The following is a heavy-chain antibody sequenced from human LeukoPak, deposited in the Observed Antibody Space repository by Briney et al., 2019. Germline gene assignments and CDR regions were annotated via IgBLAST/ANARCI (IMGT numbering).Heavy chain of an antibody. CDR1: GFTCSNAW. V-gene: IGHV3-15*01. CDR2: IKSKTDGETT. Sequence: GVSLRRSAAASGFTCSNAWRSWVPPGPGKGRKGVVHIKSKTDGETTDYAATVKGRFNISRDDSKNTLYLQMNSLKTEDTAVYYCTTDPRITIFGVVTAGWGQGTLVTVSS. J-gene: IGHJ4*02. D-gene: IGHD3-3*01. CDR3: TTDPRITIFGVVTAG.